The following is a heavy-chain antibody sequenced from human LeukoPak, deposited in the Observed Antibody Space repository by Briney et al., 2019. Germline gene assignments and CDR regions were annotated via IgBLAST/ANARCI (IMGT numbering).Heavy chain of an antibody. D-gene: IGHD6-13*01. CDR1: GGSFSGYY. CDR2: INHSGST. Sequence: SETLSLTCAVYGGSFSGYYWSWIRQPPGKGLEWIGEINHSGSTNYNPSLKSRVTISVDTSKNQFSLKLSSVTAADTAVYYCARGIGSSWYLTYYYYYGMDVWGQGTTVTVSS. J-gene: IGHJ6*02. CDR3: ARGIGSSWYLTYYYYYGMDV. V-gene: IGHV4-34*01.